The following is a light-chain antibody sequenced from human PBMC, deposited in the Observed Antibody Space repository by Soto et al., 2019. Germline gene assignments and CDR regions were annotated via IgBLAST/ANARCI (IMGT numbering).Light chain of an antibody. V-gene: IGKV1-12*01. CDR2: AAS. Sequence: DIQMTQSPSFVSASVGDRVTITCRASQAVSTRLAWYQQKPGDAPKLLIYAASTLQSGVPSRFSGSGSGTDFTLTIRSLQPEDFATYYCQQANSFPRTFGGGTKVEIK. J-gene: IGKJ4*01. CDR3: QQANSFPRT. CDR1: QAVSTR.